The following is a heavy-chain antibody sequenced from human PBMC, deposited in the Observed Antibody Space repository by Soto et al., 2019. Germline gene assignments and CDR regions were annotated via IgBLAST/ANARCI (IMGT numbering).Heavy chain of an antibody. V-gene: IGHV1-69*14. J-gene: IGHJ4*02. D-gene: IGHD6-19*01. Sequence: QVQLVQSGAEVKKPGSSVKVSCKASGGTFSTSAICWVRQAPGQGLEWMGGIIPIFGAANYAQKFRDKVTITADKSTSTAYMELNSPRSEGTAVYYCARVHSSGWVYFDYWGQGTLVTVSS. CDR3: ARVHSSGWVYFDY. CDR2: IIPIFGAA. CDR1: GGTFSTSA.